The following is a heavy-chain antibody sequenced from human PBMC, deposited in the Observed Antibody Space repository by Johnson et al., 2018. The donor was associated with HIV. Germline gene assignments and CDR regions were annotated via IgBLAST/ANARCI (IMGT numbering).Heavy chain of an antibody. V-gene: IGHV3-74*02. CDR1: GFTFSKSW. CDR2: IYENGNII. CDR3: AKGRYVQQLADVFDM. J-gene: IGHJ3*02. Sequence: EVQLVESGGGLVQPGGSLRLSCAASGFTFSKSWMHWVRQAPGKGLVWVSGIYENGNIINYADSVKGRFTISRDNSKNTLYLQMNSLKTEDTAVFYCAKGRYVQQLADVFDMWGQGTMVTVSS. D-gene: IGHD3-10*02.